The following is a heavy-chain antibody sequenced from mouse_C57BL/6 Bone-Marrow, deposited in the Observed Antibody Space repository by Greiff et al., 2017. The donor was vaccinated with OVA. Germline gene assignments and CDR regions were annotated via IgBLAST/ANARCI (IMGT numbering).Heavy chain of an antibody. Sequence: EVHLVESGGDLVKPGGSLKLSCAASGFTFSSYGMSWVRQTPDKRLEWVATISSGGSYTYSPDSVKGRFTISRDNAKNTLYLQMSSLKSEDTAMYYCARLGARTTVDYWGQGTTLTVSS. CDR3: ARLGARTTVDY. J-gene: IGHJ2*01. D-gene: IGHD1-1*01. CDR1: GFTFSSYG. V-gene: IGHV5-6*01. CDR2: ISSGGSYT.